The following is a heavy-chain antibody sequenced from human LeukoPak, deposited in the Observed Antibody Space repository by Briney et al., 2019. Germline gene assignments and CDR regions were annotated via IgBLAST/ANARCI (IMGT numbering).Heavy chain of an antibody. V-gene: IGHV3-66*01. Sequence: GGSLRLSCAASGFTVSSNYMNWVRQAPEKGLEWVSVIYSGGSTYYADSVKGGFTISRDNSKNTLYLQMNSLRAEDTAVYYCAGEPNYASGLFWGQGTLVTVSS. CDR1: GFTVSSNY. J-gene: IGHJ4*02. CDR3: AGEPNYASGLF. CDR2: IYSGGST. D-gene: IGHD3-10*01.